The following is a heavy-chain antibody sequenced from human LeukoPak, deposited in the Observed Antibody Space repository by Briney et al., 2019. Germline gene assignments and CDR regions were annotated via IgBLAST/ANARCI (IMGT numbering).Heavy chain of an antibody. D-gene: IGHD3-22*01. CDR3: ARVAYYYDSSGYYY. CDR2: IYSGGST. V-gene: IGHV3-53*01. Sequence: GGSLSLSCAASGFTVSSNYMSWVRQAPGKGLEWVSVIYSGGSTYYADSVKGRFTISRDNSKNTLYLQMNSLRAEDTAVYYCARVAYYYDSSGYYYWGQGTLVTVSS. CDR1: GFTVSSNY. J-gene: IGHJ4*02.